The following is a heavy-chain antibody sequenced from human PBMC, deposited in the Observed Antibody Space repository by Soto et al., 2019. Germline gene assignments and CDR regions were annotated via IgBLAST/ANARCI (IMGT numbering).Heavy chain of an antibody. J-gene: IGHJ6*02. D-gene: IGHD2-2*02. CDR3: ARDYGSGGYCCCASCYTPSYGMDL. CDR1: GFTFSSYG. V-gene: IGHV3-33*01. Sequence: QVQLVESGGGVVQPGGSLRLSCAASGFTFSSYGMHWVRQAPGKGLEWVAVIWDDGSNKYYADSVKGRFTISRDNSKNPLYLQLNSLRADDMSVYYCARDYGSGGYCCCASCYTPSYGMDLWGQGTTVTVSS. CDR2: IWDDGSNK.